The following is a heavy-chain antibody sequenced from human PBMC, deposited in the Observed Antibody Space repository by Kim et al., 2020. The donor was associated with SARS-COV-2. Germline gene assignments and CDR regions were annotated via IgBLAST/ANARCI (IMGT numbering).Heavy chain of an antibody. J-gene: IGHJ5*02. CDR2: IYYTGSA. CDR3: ARVPASHDILTGHLLSWFDP. D-gene: IGHD3-9*01. Sequence: SETLSLTCTVSGDSINSGDYYWSWIRQPPGKGLEWLGYIYYTGSAFYNPSLKSRLIILVDTSKNDFSLKVSSVTAADTAVYYCARVPASHDILTGHLLSWFDPWGQGSLVTVSA. CDR1: GDSINSGDYY. V-gene: IGHV4-30-4*01.